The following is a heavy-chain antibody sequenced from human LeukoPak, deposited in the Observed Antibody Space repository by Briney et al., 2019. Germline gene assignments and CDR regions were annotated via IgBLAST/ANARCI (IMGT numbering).Heavy chain of an antibody. CDR3: ARDRGTVEKDHFDY. CDR2: VDDSGST. V-gene: IGHV4-59*01. Sequence: PSETLSLTCSVSGGFISNSFWSWIRQPPGKGPEWIGYVDDSGSTTYNPSLKSRVAISLDTSKKQFSLHLGSVTTADTAIYFCARDRGTVEKDHFDYWGQGTLVTVSS. J-gene: IGHJ4*02. D-gene: IGHD4-23*01. CDR1: GGFISNSF.